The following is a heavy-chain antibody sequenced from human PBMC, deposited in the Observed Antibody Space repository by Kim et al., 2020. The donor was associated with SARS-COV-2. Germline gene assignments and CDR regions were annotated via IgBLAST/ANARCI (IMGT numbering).Heavy chain of an antibody. Sequence: SVKVSCKASGGTFSSYAISWVRQAPGQGLEWMGGIIPIFGTANYAQKFQGRVTITADESTSTAYMGLSSLRSEDTAVYYCARGGRDGYNFSLLDYWGQGTLVTVSS. D-gene: IGHD5-12*01. CDR1: GGTFSSYA. CDR3: ARGGRDGYNFSLLDY. CDR2: IIPIFGTA. V-gene: IGHV1-69*13. J-gene: IGHJ4*02.